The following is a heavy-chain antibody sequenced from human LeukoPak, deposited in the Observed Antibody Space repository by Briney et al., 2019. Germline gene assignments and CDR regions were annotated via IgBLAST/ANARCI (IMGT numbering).Heavy chain of an antibody. Sequence: GGSLRLSCAASGFTFSGYYMNWVRQAPGKGLEWVSSISSSSSYIYYADSVKGRFTISRDNAKNSLYLQMNSLRAEDTAVYYCARRTIESQWDYWGQGTLVTVSS. CDR3: ARRTIESQWDY. CDR1: GFTFSGYY. J-gene: IGHJ4*02. V-gene: IGHV3-21*01. D-gene: IGHD1-7*01. CDR2: ISSSSSYI.